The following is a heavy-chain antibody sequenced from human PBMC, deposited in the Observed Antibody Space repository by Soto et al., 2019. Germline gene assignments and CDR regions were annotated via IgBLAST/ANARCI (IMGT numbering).Heavy chain of an antibody. CDR3: ARDLSGVGIESQ. Sequence: GGSLRLSCAASGFPFSSFTMHWVHQAPGEGLDWVAVISGDERDKRYAGSVQGRFTISRDNSKSTLYLQMNNLRTEDTAIYYCARDLSGVGIESQWGQGTLVTVSS. CDR1: GFPFSSFT. V-gene: IGHV3-30*04. J-gene: IGHJ4*02. CDR2: ISGDERDK. D-gene: IGHD3-10*01.